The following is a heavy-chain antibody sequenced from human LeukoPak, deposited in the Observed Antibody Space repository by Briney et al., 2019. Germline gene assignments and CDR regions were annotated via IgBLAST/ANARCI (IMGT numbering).Heavy chain of an antibody. CDR3: ASLWRGYFDY. D-gene: IGHD2/OR15-2a*01. V-gene: IGHV4-59*01. J-gene: IGHJ4*02. CDR1: GGSISSYY. Sequence: PSETLSLTCTVSGGSISSYYWSWIRQPPGKGLEWIGYIYYSGSTNYNPSLKSRVTISVDTSKNQFSLKLSSVTAADTAVYYCASLWRGYFDYWGQGTLVTVSS. CDR2: IYYSGST.